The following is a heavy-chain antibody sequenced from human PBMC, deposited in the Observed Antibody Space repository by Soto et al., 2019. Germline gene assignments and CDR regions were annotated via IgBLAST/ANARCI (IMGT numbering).Heavy chain of an antibody. J-gene: IGHJ3*02. CDR3: AKTRVRGVIDGDAFDI. V-gene: IGHV3-9*01. D-gene: IGHD3-10*01. CDR2: ISWNSGSI. CDR1: GFTFDDYA. Sequence: GGSLRLSCAASGFTFDDYAMHWVRQAPGKGLEWVSGISWNSGSIGYADSVKGRFTISRDNAKNSLYLQMNSLRAEDTALYYCAKTRVRGVIDGDAFDIWGQGTMVTVSS.